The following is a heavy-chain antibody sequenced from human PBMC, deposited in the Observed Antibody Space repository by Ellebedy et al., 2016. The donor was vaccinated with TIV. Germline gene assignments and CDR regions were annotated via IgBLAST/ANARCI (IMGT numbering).Heavy chain of an antibody. V-gene: IGHV3-11*05. D-gene: IGHD6-13*01. CDR3: AEEWPSYTSSFGY. J-gene: IGHJ4*02. Sequence: GGSLRLSCAASGFTFSDYYMSWIRQAPGKGLEWVSYISSSSSYTNYADSVKGRFTISRDNSENTLYLQMNSLRAEDTAVYYCAEEWPSYTSSFGYWGRGTLVTVSS. CDR1: GFTFSDYY. CDR2: ISSSSSYT.